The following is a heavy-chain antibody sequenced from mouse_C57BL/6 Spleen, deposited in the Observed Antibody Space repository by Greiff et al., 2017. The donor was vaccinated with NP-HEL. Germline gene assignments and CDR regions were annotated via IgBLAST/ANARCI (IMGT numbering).Heavy chain of an antibody. CDR3: AVVAKNYAMDY. V-gene: IGHV1-82*01. J-gene: IGHJ4*01. D-gene: IGHD1-1*01. CDR1: GYAFSSSW. Sequence: QVQLQQSGPELVKPGASVKISCKASGYAFSSSWMNWVKQRLGKGLEWIGRIYPGDGDTNYNGKFKGKATLTADKSSSTAYMQLSSLTSEDSAVYFCAVVAKNYAMDYWGQGTSVTVSS. CDR2: IYPGDGDT.